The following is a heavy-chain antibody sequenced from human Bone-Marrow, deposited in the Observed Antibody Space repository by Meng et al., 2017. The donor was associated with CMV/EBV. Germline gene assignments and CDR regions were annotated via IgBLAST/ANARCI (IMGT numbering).Heavy chain of an antibody. CDR2: IRSKANSYAT. CDR3: ASAIVATGKDY. Sequence: GESLKISCATSGFTFSGSAMHWVRQSSGKGLEWVGRIRSKANSYATAYAASVKGRFTISRDDSKNTAYLQMNSLKTEDTAVYYCASAIVATGKDYWDQATLATVSS. J-gene: IGHJ4*02. V-gene: IGHV3-73*01. D-gene: IGHD5-12*01. CDR1: GFTFSGSA.